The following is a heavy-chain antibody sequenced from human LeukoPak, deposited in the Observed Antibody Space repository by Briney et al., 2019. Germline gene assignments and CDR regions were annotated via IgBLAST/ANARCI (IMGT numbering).Heavy chain of an antibody. V-gene: IGHV4-59*01. J-gene: IGHJ4*02. D-gene: IGHD4-17*01. CDR2: IYYSGST. CDR1: GGSISSYY. CDR3: ARDYYGDFYFDY. Sequence: SETLSLTCTVSGGSISSYYWSWIRQPPGRGLEWIGYIYYSGSTNYHPSLKSRVTISVDTSKNQFSLKLSSVTAADTAVYFCARDYYGDFYFDYWGQGTLDTVSS.